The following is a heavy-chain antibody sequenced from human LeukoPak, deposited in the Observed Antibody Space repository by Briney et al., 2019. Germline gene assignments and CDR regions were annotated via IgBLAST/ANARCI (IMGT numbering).Heavy chain of an antibody. D-gene: IGHD1-26*01. CDR2: VFSSGST. CDR3: ARDTGLLSTLDI. Sequence: PSETLSLTCTVSGGSINGNIWAWIRQPARKGLEWIGRVFSSGSTNYNPSLTSRLTISVDNSKNQFSLRLSSVTAADTAMYYCARDTGLLSTLDIWGQGTMVTVGS. V-gene: IGHV4-4*07. CDR1: GGSINGNI. J-gene: IGHJ3*02.